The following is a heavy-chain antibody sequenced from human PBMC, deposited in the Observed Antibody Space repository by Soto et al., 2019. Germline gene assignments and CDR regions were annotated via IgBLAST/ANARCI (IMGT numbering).Heavy chain of an antibody. CDR2: ISGSGGST. J-gene: IGHJ5*02. D-gene: IGHD2-21*01. V-gene: IGHV3-23*01. CDR3: AKDQHDFPDNWFDP. CDR1: GFTFSSYA. Sequence: AGGSLRLSCAASGFTFSSYAMSWVRQAPGKGLEWVSAISGSGGSTYYADSVKGRFTIPRDNSKNTLYLQMNSLRAEDTAVYYCAKDQHDFPDNWFDPWGQGTLVTVSS.